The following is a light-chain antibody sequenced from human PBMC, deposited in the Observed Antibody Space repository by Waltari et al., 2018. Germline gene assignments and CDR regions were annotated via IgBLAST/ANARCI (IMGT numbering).Light chain of an antibody. Sequence: EIVLTQSPGNLSLSPGERATLSCRASQSVRSNYLAWYQQKPGQAPRLLIYGASTRATGIPARFSGSGSGTEFTLSISSLQSEDFAVYYCQHYSNWPLTFGGGTKVEIK. J-gene: IGKJ4*01. CDR2: GAS. CDR3: QHYSNWPLT. V-gene: IGKV3-15*01. CDR1: QSVRSN.